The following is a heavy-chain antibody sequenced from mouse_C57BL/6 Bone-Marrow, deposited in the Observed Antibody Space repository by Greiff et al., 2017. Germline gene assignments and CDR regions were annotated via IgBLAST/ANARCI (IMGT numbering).Heavy chain of an antibody. D-gene: IGHD4-1*01. CDR1: GYTFTSYW. V-gene: IGHV1-64*01. CDR2: IHPNSGST. Sequence: VQLQQPGAELVKPGASVKLSCKASGYTFTSYWMHWVKQRPGQGLEWIGMIHPNSGSTNYNEKFKSKATLTVDKSSSTAYMQLSSLTSEDSAVYYCARGGRLGRWFASWGQGTLVTVSA. J-gene: IGHJ3*01. CDR3: ARGGRLGRWFAS.